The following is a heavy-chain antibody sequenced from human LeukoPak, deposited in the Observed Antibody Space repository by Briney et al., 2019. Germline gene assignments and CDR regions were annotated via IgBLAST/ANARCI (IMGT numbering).Heavy chain of an antibody. CDR3: AREGSRIMLHPLDY. J-gene: IGHJ4*02. Sequence: GGSLRLSCAASGFTFSNYWMTWVRQAPGKGLVWVSRINSDGSSTSYADSVKGRFTISRDNAKNTLYLQMNSLRAEDTAVYYCAREGSRIMLHPLDYWGQGTLVTVSS. V-gene: IGHV3-74*01. CDR2: INSDGSST. CDR1: GFTFSNYW. D-gene: IGHD3-16*01.